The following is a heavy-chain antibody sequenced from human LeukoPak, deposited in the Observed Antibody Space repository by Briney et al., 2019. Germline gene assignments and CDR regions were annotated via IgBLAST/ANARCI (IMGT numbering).Heavy chain of an antibody. J-gene: IGHJ4*02. V-gene: IGHV1-2*02. D-gene: IGHD5/OR15-5a*01. CDR3: ARDHGNSVPGNY. CDR1: GYTFTGYY. Sequence: GASVKVSCKASGYTFTGYYIHWVRQAPGQGLEWMGWINPNSGGTNYAQNFQGRVTMTRDTSINTAYMELSRLRSDDTAVYYCARDHGNSVPGNYWGQGALVTVSS. CDR2: INPNSGGT.